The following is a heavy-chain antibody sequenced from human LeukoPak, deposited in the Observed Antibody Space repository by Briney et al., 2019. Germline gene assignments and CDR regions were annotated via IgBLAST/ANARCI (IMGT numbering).Heavy chain of an antibody. CDR1: GGTFSSYA. V-gene: IGHV1-69*13. CDR3: ARTSYYGSGSYYHDAFDI. Sequence: SAKVSCKASGGTFSSYAISWVRQAPGQGLEWMGGIIPIFGTADYAQKFQGRVTITADESTSTAYMELSSLRSEDTAVYYCARTSYYGSGSYYHDAFDIWGQGTMVTVSS. J-gene: IGHJ3*02. CDR2: IIPIFGTA. D-gene: IGHD3-10*01.